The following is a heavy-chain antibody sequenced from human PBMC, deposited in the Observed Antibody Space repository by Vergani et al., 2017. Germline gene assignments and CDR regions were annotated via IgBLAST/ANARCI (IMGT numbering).Heavy chain of an antibody. CDR3: ARDRDSSSSYYYYGMDV. CDR1: GGSISSGSYY. V-gene: IGHV4-61*02. D-gene: IGHD6-13*01. Sequence: QVQLQESGPGLVKPSQTLSLTCTVSGGSISSGSYYWSWIRQPAGKGLEWIGLIYTSGSTKYNPSLKSRVTISVDTSKNQFSLKLSSVTAADTAVYYCARDRDSSSSYYYYGMDVWGQGP. CDR2: IYTSGST. J-gene: IGHJ6*02.